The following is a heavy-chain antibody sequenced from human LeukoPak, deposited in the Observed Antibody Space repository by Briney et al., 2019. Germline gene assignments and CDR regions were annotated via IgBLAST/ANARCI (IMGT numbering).Heavy chain of an antibody. D-gene: IGHD6-13*01. V-gene: IGHV3-NL1*01. CDR3: ARAQQMDDAFDI. CDR1: GFAFSTFG. J-gene: IGHJ3*02. CDR2: IYSGGST. Sequence: PGGSLRLSCAASGFAFSTFGMHWVRQAPGKGLEWVSVIYSGGSTYYADSVKGRFTISRDNSKNTLYLQMNSLRAEDTAVYYCARAQQMDDAFDIWGQGTMVTVSS.